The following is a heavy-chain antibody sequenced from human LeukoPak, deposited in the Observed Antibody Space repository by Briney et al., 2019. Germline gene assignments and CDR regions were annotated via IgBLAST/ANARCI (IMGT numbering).Heavy chain of an antibody. J-gene: IGHJ4*02. V-gene: IGHV3-7*01. D-gene: IGHD3-9*01. CDR3: ARAGYFDWLLYGYFDY. CDR1: GFTFSSYW. CDR2: IKQDGSEK. Sequence: GGSLRLSCAASGFTFSSYWMSWVRQAPGKGLEWVANIKQDGSEKYYVDSVKGRFTISRDNAKNSLYLQMNSLRAEDTAVDYCARAGYFDWLLYGYFDYWGEGTLVSVSS.